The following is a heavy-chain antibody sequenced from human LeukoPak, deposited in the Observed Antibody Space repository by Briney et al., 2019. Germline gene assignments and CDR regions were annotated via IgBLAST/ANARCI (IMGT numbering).Heavy chain of an antibody. CDR2: INHSGST. CDR3: ASEAAAGKIGFDP. D-gene: IGHD6-13*01. CDR1: GGSFSGYY. J-gene: IGHJ5*02. Sequence: PSETLSLTCAVYGGSFSGYYWSWIRQPPGKGLEWIGEINHSGSTNYNPSLKSRVTISVDTSKNQFSLKLSSVTAADTAVYYCASEAAAGKIGFDPWGQGTLVTVSS. V-gene: IGHV4-34*01.